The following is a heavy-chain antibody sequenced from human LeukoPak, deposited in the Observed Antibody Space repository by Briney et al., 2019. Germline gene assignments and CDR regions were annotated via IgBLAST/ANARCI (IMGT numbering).Heavy chain of an antibody. V-gene: IGHV3-30*18. D-gene: IGHD2/OR15-2a*01. CDR3: AKSTRWGTTLGEYFHH. CDR1: GFTFVSYG. J-gene: IGHJ1*01. Sequence: PGGSLRLSCAASGFTFVSYGFSWVRQAPGKGLEWVSLISHDGNKYYADSVKGRFTISRDNSKNTLYLQMDSLRTEDTAVYYCAKSTRWGTTLGEYFHHWGQGTLVTVSS. CDR2: ISHDGNK.